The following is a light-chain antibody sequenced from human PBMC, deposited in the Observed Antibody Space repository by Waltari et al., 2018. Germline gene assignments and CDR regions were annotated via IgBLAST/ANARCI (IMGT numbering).Light chain of an antibody. J-gene: IGLJ3*02. CDR2: DVS. CDR1: SSDVGRYNY. CDR3: CSYAGIYTWV. V-gene: IGLV2-11*01. Sequence: QSALTQPRSVSESPGQTVTISCTRTSSDVGRYNYVSWFQQYPGKRPKLMSSDVSGRPAGVPDRFSGSKSGNTASLTISGLQAEDEADYYCCSYAGIYTWVFGGGTQLTVL.